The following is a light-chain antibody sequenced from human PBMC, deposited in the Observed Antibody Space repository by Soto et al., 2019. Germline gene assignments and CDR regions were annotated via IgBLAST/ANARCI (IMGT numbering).Light chain of an antibody. CDR3: QQYDGY. V-gene: IGKV1-5*01. J-gene: IGKJ3*01. CDR1: QTINTW. Sequence: PMTQSPATLSASVGDRVTITCRASQTINTWLAWYQQKPGTAPRLLIYDVSTLQSGVPSRFSGSGSGTEFTLTTTSLQPDDSAIYYCQQYDGYFGPGTKV. CDR2: DVS.